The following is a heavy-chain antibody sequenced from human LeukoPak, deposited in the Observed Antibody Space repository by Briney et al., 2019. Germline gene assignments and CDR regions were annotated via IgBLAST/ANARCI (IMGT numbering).Heavy chain of an antibody. J-gene: IGHJ4*02. CDR3: ARESVAGTPYYFDY. V-gene: IGHV4-59*01. CDR2: IYHSGST. D-gene: IGHD6-19*01. Sequence: SETLSLTCTVSGGSISSYYWSWIRQPPGKGLEWIGYIYHSGSTNYNPSLKSRVTISVDTSKNQFSLKLSSVTAADTAVYYCARESVAGTPYYFDYWGQGTLVTVSS. CDR1: GGSISSYY.